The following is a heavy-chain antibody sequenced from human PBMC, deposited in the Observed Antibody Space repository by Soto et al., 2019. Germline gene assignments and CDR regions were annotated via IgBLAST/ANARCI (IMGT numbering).Heavy chain of an antibody. D-gene: IGHD6-6*01. Sequence: ASVKVSCKASGYTFTTFGFSWVRQAPGQGLEWMGWISTYNGNTNYAQKFQGRVTMTTDTSTSTAYMELRGLRSDDTAVYYCARPFYGSSSGLDYYYFGYWGQGTLVTVS. CDR1: GYTFTTFG. CDR2: ISTYNGNT. V-gene: IGHV1-18*04. CDR3: ARPFYGSSSGLDYYYFGY. J-gene: IGHJ4*02.